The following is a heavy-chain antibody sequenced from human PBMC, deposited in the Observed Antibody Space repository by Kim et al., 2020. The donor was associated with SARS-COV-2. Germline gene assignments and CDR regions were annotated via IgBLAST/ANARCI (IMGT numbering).Heavy chain of an antibody. Sequence: GGSLRLSCAASGFTVSSNYMSWVRQAPGKGLEWVSVIYSGGSTYYADSVKGRFTISRDNSKNTLYLQMNSLRAEDTAVYYCASLSVVTSTDFDYWGQGTLVTVSS. CDR2: IYSGGST. V-gene: IGHV3-53*01. CDR1: GFTVSSNY. J-gene: IGHJ4*02. CDR3: ASLSVVTSTDFDY. D-gene: IGHD2-15*01.